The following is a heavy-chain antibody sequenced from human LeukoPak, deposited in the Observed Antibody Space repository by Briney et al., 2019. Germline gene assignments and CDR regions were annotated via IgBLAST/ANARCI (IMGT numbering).Heavy chain of an antibody. V-gene: IGHV1-8*01. Sequence: APVKVSCKASGYTFTSYDINWVRQATGQGLEWMGWTNPNSGNTGYAQKFQGRVTMTRNTSISTAYMELSSLRSEDTAVYYCARSGDYGDAFDIWGQGTMVTVSS. CDR1: GYTFTSYD. CDR3: ARSGDYGDAFDI. CDR2: TNPNSGNT. J-gene: IGHJ3*02. D-gene: IGHD4/OR15-4a*01.